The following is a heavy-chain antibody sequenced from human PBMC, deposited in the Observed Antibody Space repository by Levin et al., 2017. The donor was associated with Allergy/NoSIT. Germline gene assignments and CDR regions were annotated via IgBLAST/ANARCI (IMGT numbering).Heavy chain of an antibody. D-gene: IGHD2-15*01. V-gene: IGHV3-53*01. Sequence: GESLKISCAASGFTVSSHYMSWVRQALGKGLEWVSVIYSDGSTYYADSVKGRFTISRDNSKNTLYLQMNSLRAEDTAVYYCARDGGAFDIWGQGTMVTVSS. CDR3: ARDGGAFDI. CDR2: IYSDGST. CDR1: GFTVSSHY. J-gene: IGHJ3*02.